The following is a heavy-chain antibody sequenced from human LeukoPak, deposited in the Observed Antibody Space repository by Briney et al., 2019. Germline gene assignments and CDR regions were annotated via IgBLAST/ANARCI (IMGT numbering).Heavy chain of an antibody. Sequence: SETLSLTCTVSGYSISSGYYWGWIRQPPGKGLEWIGSIYHSGSTYYNPSLKSRVTISVDTSKNQFSLKLSSVTAADTAVYYCVRGLPRRGVARSIHAFDIWGQGTMVTVSS. J-gene: IGHJ3*02. V-gene: IGHV4-38-2*02. CDR2: IYHSGST. CDR3: VRGLPRRGVARSIHAFDI. D-gene: IGHD3-10*01. CDR1: GYSISSGYY.